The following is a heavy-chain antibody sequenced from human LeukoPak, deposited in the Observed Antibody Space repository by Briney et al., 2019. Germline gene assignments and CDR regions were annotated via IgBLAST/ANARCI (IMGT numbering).Heavy chain of an antibody. Sequence: GGSLRLSCAASGFTFSSYAMSWVRQAPGKGLEWVSAISGSGASTYYADSVKGRFTISRDNSKNTLYLQMNSLRAEDTAVYYCAKGVAAAANPSLFDYWGQGTLVTVSS. CDR1: GFTFSSYA. D-gene: IGHD6-13*01. CDR2: ISGSGAST. J-gene: IGHJ4*02. V-gene: IGHV3-23*01. CDR3: AKGVAAAANPSLFDY.